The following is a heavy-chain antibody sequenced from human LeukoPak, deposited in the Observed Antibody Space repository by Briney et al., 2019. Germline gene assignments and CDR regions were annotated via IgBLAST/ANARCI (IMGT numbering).Heavy chain of an antibody. CDR3: AREGSSRWYSVSDI. J-gene: IGHJ4*02. CDR1: GYTFSNHG. V-gene: IGHV1-18*01. CDR2: ISAYNGNT. Sequence: GASVKVSCKASGYTFSNHGISWVRQAPGQGLEWMGWISAYNGNTNYARKLQGRVTMTTDTSTGTAYMELRSLRSDDTAVYYCAREGSSRWYSVSDIWGQGTLVTVSS. D-gene: IGHD6-13*01.